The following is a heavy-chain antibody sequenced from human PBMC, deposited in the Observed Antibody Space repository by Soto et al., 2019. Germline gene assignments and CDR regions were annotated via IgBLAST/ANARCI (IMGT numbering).Heavy chain of an antibody. CDR3: AHSFSLYSSSWYDILYYFDY. Sequence: QITLKESGPTLVKPTQTLTLTRTFSGFSLSTSGVGVGWIRQPPGKALEWLALIYWDDDKRYSPSLKSRLTITKDTSKNQVVLTMTNMDPVDSATYYCAHSFSLYSSSWYDILYYFDYWGQGTLVTVSS. V-gene: IGHV2-5*02. CDR1: GFSLSTSGVG. CDR2: IYWDDDK. D-gene: IGHD6-13*01. J-gene: IGHJ4*02.